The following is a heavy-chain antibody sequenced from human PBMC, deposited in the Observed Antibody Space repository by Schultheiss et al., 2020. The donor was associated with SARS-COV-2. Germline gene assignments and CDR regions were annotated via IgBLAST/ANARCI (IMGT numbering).Heavy chain of an antibody. D-gene: IGHD3-22*01. Sequence: GGSLRLSCAASGFTVSSNYMSWVRQAPGKGLEWVAVISYDGSNKYYADSVKGRFTISRDNSKNTLYLQMNSLRAEDTAVYYCARTTSDSGRSGYWTYDYWGQGTLVTVSS. V-gene: IGHV3-30*03. J-gene: IGHJ4*02. CDR2: ISYDGSNK. CDR3: ARTTSDSGRSGYWTYDY. CDR1: GFTVSSNY.